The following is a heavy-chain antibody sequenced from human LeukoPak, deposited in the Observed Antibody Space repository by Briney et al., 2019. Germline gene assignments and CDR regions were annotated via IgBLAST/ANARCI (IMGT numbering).Heavy chain of an antibody. CDR2: ISYDEHNI. D-gene: IGHD3-22*01. CDR1: GFTFSSYT. CDR3: ARDIYYYDSSGYYFPGGSDY. V-gene: IGHV3-30*07. Sequence: GGSLRLSCAASGFTFSSYTMHWVRQAPGKGLEWVAVISYDEHNIYYADSVKGRFTISRDNAKNSLYLQMNSLRAEDTAVHYCARDIYYYDSSGYYFPGGSDYWGQGTLVTVSS. J-gene: IGHJ4*02.